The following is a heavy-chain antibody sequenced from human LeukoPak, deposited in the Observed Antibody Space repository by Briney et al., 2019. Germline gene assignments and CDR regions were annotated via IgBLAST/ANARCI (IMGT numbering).Heavy chain of an antibody. CDR1: GGSISSSSYY. J-gene: IGHJ6*03. D-gene: IGHD3-3*01. V-gene: IGHV4-39*01. Sequence: PSETLSLTCTVSGGSISSSSYYWGWVRQPPGRGGEGLGSIYYSGRTYYNPSRRSRVTISVDTSKNQFSLKLSSVTAAHTAVYYCARQRYDFWSGYYTDYYYYYMDVWGKGTTVTVSS. CDR2: IYYSGRT. CDR3: ARQRYDFWSGYYTDYYYYYMDV.